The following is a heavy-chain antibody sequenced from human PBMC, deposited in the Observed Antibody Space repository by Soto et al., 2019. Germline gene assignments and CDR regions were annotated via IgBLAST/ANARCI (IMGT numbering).Heavy chain of an antibody. Sequence: QVQLVESGGGLVKPGGSLRLSCAASGFRFNDYYMSWIRQTPGKGLEWLSYIGNVATMYYADSVKGRFTISRDNAKNSLYLQMNSLRAEDTAVYFCSREGESDYFDYWGQGTLVTVSS. CDR3: SREGESDYFDY. J-gene: IGHJ4*02. D-gene: IGHD1-26*01. V-gene: IGHV3-11*01. CDR1: GFRFNDYY. CDR2: IGNVATM.